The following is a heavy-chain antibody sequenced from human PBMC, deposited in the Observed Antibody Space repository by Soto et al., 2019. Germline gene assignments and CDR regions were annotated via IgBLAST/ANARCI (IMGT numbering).Heavy chain of an antibody. V-gene: IGHV3-23*01. Sequence: EVQLLESGGGLVQPGGSLRLSCAASGFTFSNYAMSWVRQAPGKGLEWVSAISSSGGSTYYADCLKGRFTISRDNSKNKLYLQMNSLRAEDTAVYYCAKFYGGDSAHTYPLDPRGQGTPVTVSS. J-gene: IGHJ5*02. CDR2: ISSSGGST. CDR1: GFTFSNYA. D-gene: IGHD2-21*02. CDR3: AKFYGGDSAHTYPLDP.